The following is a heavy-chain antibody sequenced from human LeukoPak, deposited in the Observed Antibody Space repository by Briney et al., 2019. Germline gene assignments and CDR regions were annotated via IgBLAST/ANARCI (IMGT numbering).Heavy chain of an antibody. Sequence: SETLSLTCTVSGGSISSSSYYWGWIRQPPGKGLEWIGSIYYSGSTYYNPSLKSRVTISVDTSKNQFSLKLSSVTAADTAVYYCARGNTEIRSFDYWGQGTLVTVSS. CDR1: GGSISSSSYY. CDR2: IYYSGST. D-gene: IGHD5-18*01. J-gene: IGHJ4*02. CDR3: ARGNTEIRSFDY. V-gene: IGHV4-39*01.